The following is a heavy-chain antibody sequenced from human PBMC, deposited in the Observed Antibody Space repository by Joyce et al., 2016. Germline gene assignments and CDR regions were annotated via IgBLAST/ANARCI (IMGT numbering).Heavy chain of an antibody. V-gene: IGHV3-74*01. J-gene: IGHJ3*02. CDR2: INSDGSST. CDR3: TRGSTHAFDI. Sequence: EVQLVESGGGLVQPGGSLRLSCAASGFTFTTYWMHWVRQARGKGLVWVSRINSDGSSTSYADSVKGRFTISRDNAKNTLYLQMNSLRADDTAVYYCTRGSTHAFDIWGQGTMVTVSS. D-gene: IGHD2-15*01. CDR1: GFTFTTYW.